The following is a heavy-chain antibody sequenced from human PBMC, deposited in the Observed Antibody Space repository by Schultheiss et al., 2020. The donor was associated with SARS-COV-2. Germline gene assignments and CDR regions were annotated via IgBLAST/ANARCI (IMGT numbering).Heavy chain of an antibody. CDR2: IAHGGTTT. V-gene: IGHV3-30*03. Sequence: GGSLRLSCTGSGYSFSSYGMGWVRQMPGKGLEWVAIIAHGGTTTKYRESLQGQFTMSADKSKSTAYMQLSRLRAEDTAVYYCARDTAADFYDYCCRMDDWGQGTTVTVSS. D-gene: IGHD2/OR15-2a*01. CDR3: ARDTAADFYDYCCRMDD. CDR1: GYSFSSYG. J-gene: IGHJ6*02.